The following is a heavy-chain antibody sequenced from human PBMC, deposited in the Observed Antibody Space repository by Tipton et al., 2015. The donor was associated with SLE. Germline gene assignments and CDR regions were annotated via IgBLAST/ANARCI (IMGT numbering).Heavy chain of an antibody. CDR2: ISYDESNK. V-gene: IGHV3-30*03. J-gene: IGHJ4*02. D-gene: IGHD3-10*01. CDR3: ARVGLDD. Sequence: SLRLTCAASGLTFSNYGMHWVRPAPGKGLEWVAVISYDESNKFYADSVKGRFTISRDNSKNTLYLQMSSLRAEDTALYYCARVGLDDWGQGTLVTVAS. CDR1: GLTFSNYG.